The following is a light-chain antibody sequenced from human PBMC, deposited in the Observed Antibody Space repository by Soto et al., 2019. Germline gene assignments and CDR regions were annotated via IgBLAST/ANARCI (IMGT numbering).Light chain of an antibody. CDR1: QSISNY. CDR2: AAS. Sequence: DIQMTQSPSSLSASVGDRVTITCRASQSISNYLNWYQQKPGKAPKLLIYAASSMQSGVPSRFSGSGSGTDFTLTIGSLQPEDVAVYYCQQYQSLPFTFGPGTKVHIE. V-gene: IGKV1-39*01. CDR3: QQYQSLPFT. J-gene: IGKJ3*01.